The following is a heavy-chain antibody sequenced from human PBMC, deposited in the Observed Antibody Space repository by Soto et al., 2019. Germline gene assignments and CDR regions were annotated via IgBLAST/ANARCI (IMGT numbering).Heavy chain of an antibody. V-gene: IGHV4-30-2*01. CDR3: ARAGDVDTEFGYGMDV. CDR1: GGSISSGGYS. J-gene: IGHJ6*02. Sequence: SETLSLTCAVSGGSISSGGYSWSWIRQPPGKGLEWNGYIYHNGSTYYNPSLKSRVTISVDRFKNQFSLKLSSVTAADSAVYYCARAGDVDTEFGYGMDVWGQGTTVTVSS. D-gene: IGHD5-18*01. CDR2: IYHNGST.